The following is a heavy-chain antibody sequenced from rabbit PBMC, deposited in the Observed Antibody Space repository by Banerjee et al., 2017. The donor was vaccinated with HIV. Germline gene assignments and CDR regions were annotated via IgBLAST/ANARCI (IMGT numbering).Heavy chain of an antibody. CDR1: GLDFSSSYW. CDR3: ARDAGYAGSNL. V-gene: IGHV1S45*01. CDR2: IYTGSSGST. Sequence: QEQLVEYGGDLVQPEGSLTLTCKASGLDFSSSYWIYWVRQAPGKGLEWIACIYTGSSGSTYYASRAKGRFTISKTSSTTVTLQMTSLTAADTATYFCARDAGYAGSNLWGPGTLVTVS. D-gene: IGHD4-2*01. J-gene: IGHJ4*01.